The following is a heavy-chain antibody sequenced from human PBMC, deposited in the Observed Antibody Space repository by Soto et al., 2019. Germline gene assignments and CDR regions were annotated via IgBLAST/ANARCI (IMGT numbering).Heavy chain of an antibody. V-gene: IGHV3-74*01. CDR2: INSDGSST. D-gene: IGHD3-3*01. J-gene: IGHJ4*02. CDR3: ARVRYYDFWSCYREFDY. Sequence: GGSLRLSCAASGFTFSSYWMHWVRQAPGKGLVWVSRINSDGSSTSYADSVKGRFTISRDNAKNTLYLQMNSLRAEDTGVYYCARVRYYDFWSCYREFDYWGQGTLVTVSS. CDR1: GFTFSSYW.